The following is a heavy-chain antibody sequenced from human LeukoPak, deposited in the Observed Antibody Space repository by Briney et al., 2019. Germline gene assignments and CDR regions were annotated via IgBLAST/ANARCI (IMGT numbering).Heavy chain of an antibody. V-gene: IGHV3-7*01. J-gene: IGHJ4*02. CDR2: IKQDGSEK. CDR3: ARVPRGDYYFDY. CDR1: GFTFSSYW. Sequence: GGSLRLSCAASGFTFSSYWMSWVRQAPGKGLEWVANIKQDGSEKYYVDSVKGRFTISRDNTKNSLYLQMNSLRAEDTAVYYCARVPRGDYYFDYWGQGTLVTVPS. D-gene: IGHD2-21*02.